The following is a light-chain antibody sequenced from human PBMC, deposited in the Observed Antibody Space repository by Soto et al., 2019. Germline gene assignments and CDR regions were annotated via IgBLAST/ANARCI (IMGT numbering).Light chain of an antibody. CDR1: QVIGND. CDR3: QQGYSTTPIT. J-gene: IGKJ5*01. V-gene: IGKV1-39*01. Sequence: IQMTQSPSSLSASVGDRFTISLWASQVIGNDLAWYQHKPGAAPKVMIFGASNLESGVPSRFSGCGSGTEFTLSISRLQPEDFATYYCQQGYSTTPITFGQGTRLEIK. CDR2: GAS.